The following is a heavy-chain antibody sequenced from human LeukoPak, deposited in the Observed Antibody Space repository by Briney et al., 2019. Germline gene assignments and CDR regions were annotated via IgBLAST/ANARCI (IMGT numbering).Heavy chain of an antibody. Sequence: PGGSLRLSCAASGFSFRTHWMSWVRQAPGKGLEWVSSISSSSSYIYYADSVKGRFTISRDNAKNSLYLQMNSLSAEDTAVYYCARWYYYGSGSYIDYWGQGTLVTVSS. D-gene: IGHD3-10*01. V-gene: IGHV3-21*01. CDR1: GFSFRTHW. CDR2: ISSSSSYI. J-gene: IGHJ4*02. CDR3: ARWYYYGSGSYIDY.